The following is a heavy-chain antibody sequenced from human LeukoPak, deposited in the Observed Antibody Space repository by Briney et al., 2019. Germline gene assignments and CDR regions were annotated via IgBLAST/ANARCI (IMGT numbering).Heavy chain of an antibody. Sequence: ASLKVSCKASGGTFSSYAISWVRQAPGQGLEWMGRIIPILGIANYAQKFQGRVTITADKSTSTAYMELSSLRSEDTAVYYCASTTYYYDSRGSLGMDVWGQGTTVTVSS. D-gene: IGHD3-22*01. CDR1: GGTFSSYA. V-gene: IGHV1-69*04. J-gene: IGHJ6*02. CDR2: IIPILGIA. CDR3: ASTTYYYDSRGSLGMDV.